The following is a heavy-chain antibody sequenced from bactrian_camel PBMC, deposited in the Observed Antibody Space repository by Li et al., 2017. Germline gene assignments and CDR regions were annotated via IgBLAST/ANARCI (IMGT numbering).Heavy chain of an antibody. V-gene: IGHV3S6*01. J-gene: IGHJ6*01. CDR3: AAVSFLCHTLSDADFGY. D-gene: IGHD2*01. Sequence: HVQLVESGGGLVQPGGSLRLSCAASGFTFSNNWMHWVRQAPGKGLEWVSSIYTGDGSTNSADSVKGRFTISEDNAKNILYLQMDSLKPEDTAMYHCAAVSFLCHTLSDADFGYWGQGTQVTVS. CDR1: GFTFSNNW. CDR2: IYTGDGST.